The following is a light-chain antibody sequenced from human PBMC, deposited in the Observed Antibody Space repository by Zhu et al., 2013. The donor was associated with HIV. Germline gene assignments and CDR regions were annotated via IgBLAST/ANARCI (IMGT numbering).Light chain of an antibody. J-gene: IGLJ2*01. Sequence: QPVLTQSPSASASLGASVKLTCTLSSGHSSYAIAWHQQQPEKGPRYLMKLNSDGSHSQGDGIPDRFSGSSSGAERYLTISSLQSEDEADYYCQTWDTGVVFGGGTKLTVL. CDR2: LNSDGSH. CDR1: SGHSSYA. CDR3: QTWDTGVV. V-gene: IGLV4-69*01.